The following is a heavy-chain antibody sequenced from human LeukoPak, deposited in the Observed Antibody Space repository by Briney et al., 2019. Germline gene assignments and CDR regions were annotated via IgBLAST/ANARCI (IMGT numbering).Heavy chain of an antibody. J-gene: IGHJ4*02. V-gene: IGHV4-59*12. Sequence: SETLSLTCTVSGGSISNYYWSWIRQPSGKGLEWIGYVFYSGSTNYNPSLRSRVTISVDTSKNQFSLKLSSVTAADTAVYYCARDRGTWNDDGFDYWGQGTLVTVSS. CDR1: GGSISNYY. CDR2: VFYSGST. D-gene: IGHD1-1*01. CDR3: ARDRGTWNDDGFDY.